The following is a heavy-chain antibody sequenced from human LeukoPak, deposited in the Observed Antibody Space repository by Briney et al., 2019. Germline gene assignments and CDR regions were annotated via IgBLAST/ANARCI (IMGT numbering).Heavy chain of an antibody. Sequence: GGSLRLSCAASGFTFSNAWMSWVRQAPGKGLEWVGRIKSKTDGGTTDYAAPVKGRFTISRDDSKNTLYLQMNSQKSEDTAVYYCPTIRGYTSSWPFDYWGQGALVTVSS. CDR3: PTIRGYTSSWPFDY. J-gene: IGHJ4*02. CDR1: GFTFSNAW. CDR2: IKSKTDGGTT. V-gene: IGHV3-15*01. D-gene: IGHD6-13*01.